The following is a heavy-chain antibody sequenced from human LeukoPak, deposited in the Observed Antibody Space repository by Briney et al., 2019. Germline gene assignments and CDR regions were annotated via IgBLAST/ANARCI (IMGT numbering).Heavy chain of an antibody. D-gene: IGHD6-13*01. V-gene: IGHV4-34*01. CDR2: INHSGST. J-gene: IGHJ4*02. CDR3: ARGQQQLVGGEDY. Sequence: SETLSLTCAVYGGSFSGYYWSWIRQPPGKGLEWIGEINHSGSTNYNPSLKSRVTIPVDTSKNQFSLKLSSVTAADTAVYYCARGQQQLVGGEDYWGQGTLVTVSS. CDR1: GGSFSGYY.